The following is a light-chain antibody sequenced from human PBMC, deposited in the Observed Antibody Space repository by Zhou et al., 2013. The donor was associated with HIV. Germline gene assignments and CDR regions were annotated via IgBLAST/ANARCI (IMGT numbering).Light chain of an antibody. CDR3: QQYYSYPWT. CDR2: AAS. V-gene: IGKV1-8*01. CDR1: QGISSY. J-gene: IGKJ1*01. Sequence: AIRMTQSPSSFSASTGDRVTITCRASQGISSYLAWYQQKPGKAPKLLIYAASTLQSGVPSRFSGSGSGTDFTLTISCLQSEDFAIYYCQQYYSYPWTFGQGTRVEFK.